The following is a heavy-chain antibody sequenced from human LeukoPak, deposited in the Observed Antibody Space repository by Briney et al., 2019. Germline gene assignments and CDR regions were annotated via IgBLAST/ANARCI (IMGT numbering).Heavy chain of an antibody. J-gene: IGHJ4*02. CDR2: IYSGGST. CDR1: GFAVSSNY. D-gene: IGHD1-26*01. Sequence: PGGSLRLSCAASGFAVSSNYMSWVRQTPGKGLEWVSVIYSGGSTYYADSVKGRFTISRDNSKNTLYLQMNSLRAEDTAVYYCARDRGGSYYFDYWGQGTLVTVSS. V-gene: IGHV3-53*01. CDR3: ARDRGGSYYFDY.